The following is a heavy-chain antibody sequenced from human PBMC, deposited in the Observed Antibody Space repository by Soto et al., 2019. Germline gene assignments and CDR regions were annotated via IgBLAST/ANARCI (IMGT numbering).Heavy chain of an antibody. J-gene: IGHJ4*02. CDR1: GFTFSSYS. CDR2: ISSSSSYI. D-gene: IGHD3-22*01. CDR3: ATYYYDSSGTYYFDS. Sequence: LRLSCAASGFTFSSYSMNWVRQAPGKGLEWVSSISSSSSYIYYADSVKGRFTISRDNAKNSLYLQMNSLRAEDTAVYYCATYYYDSSGTYYFDSWGQGTLVTVSS. V-gene: IGHV3-21*01.